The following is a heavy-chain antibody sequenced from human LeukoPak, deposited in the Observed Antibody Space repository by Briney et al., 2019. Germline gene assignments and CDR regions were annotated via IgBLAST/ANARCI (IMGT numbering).Heavy chain of an antibody. V-gene: IGHV3-53*01. CDR1: GFTAISNY. D-gene: IGHD2-15*01. CDR3: ASGGTGARNFYSDPFHY. J-gene: IGHJ4*02. Sequence: PGGSLRLSCAASGFTAISNYMSWVRQAPGKGLEWVSILYSAGATYYADSVKGRFTISRDNSKNTLYLQMNSLRVEDTAVYYCASGGTGARNFYSDPFHYWGQGTLVTVSS. CDR2: LYSAGAT.